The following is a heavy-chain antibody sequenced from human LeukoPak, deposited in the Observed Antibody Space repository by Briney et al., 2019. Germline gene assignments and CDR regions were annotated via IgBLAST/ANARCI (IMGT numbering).Heavy chain of an antibody. J-gene: IGHJ4*02. CDR2: INHSGSA. Sequence: SETLSLTCAVYGGSFSGYYWSWIRQPPGKGLEWIGEINHSGSANYNPSLKSRVTISVDTSKNQFSLKLSSVTAADTAVYYCARGSVAYSSYGRGTYFDYWGQGTLVTVSS. V-gene: IGHV4-34*01. CDR3: ARGSVAYSSYGRGTYFDY. D-gene: IGHD4-11*01. CDR1: GGSFSGYY.